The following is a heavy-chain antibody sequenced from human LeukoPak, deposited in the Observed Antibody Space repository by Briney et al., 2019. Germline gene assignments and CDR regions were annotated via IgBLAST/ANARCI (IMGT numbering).Heavy chain of an antibody. V-gene: IGHV4-34*01. CDR3: ARSGRQWLVRFDY. CDR1: GGSFSGYY. CDR2: INHSGST. J-gene: IGHJ4*02. D-gene: IGHD6-19*01. Sequence: PSETLSLTCAVYGGSFSGYYWSWIRQPPGKGLEWIGEINHSGSTNYNPSLKSRVTISVDTSKNQFSLKLSSVTAADTAVYYCARSGRQWLVRFDYWGQGTLVTVSS.